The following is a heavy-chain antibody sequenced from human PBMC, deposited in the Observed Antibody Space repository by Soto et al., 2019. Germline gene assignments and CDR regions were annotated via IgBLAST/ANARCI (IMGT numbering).Heavy chain of an antibody. CDR3: GGEGLGPYYCDC. CDR1: GFTVSSNY. J-gene: IGHJ4*02. V-gene: IGHV3-53*04. D-gene: IGHD3-22*01. CDR2: IYSGGST. Sequence: GGSLRLSCAASGFTVSSNYMSWVRQAPGKGLEWVSVIYSGGSTSYAASVKGRFTISRHNSKNTLYHQQNSLRAEDTAADYCGGEGLGPYYCDCWGQGCLVTVGS.